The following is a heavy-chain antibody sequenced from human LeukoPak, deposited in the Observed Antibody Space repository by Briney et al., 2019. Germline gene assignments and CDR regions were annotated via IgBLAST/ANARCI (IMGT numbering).Heavy chain of an antibody. CDR1: GGSFSGYY. J-gene: IGHJ4*02. D-gene: IGHD5-18*01. Sequence: SSETLSLTCAVYGGSFSGYYWSWIRQPPGKGLEWIGEINHSGSTNYNPSLKSRVTISVDTSKNQFSLKLSSVTAADTAVYYCARACGYSYGRRYYFDYWGQGTLVTVSS. CDR3: ARACGYSYGRRYYFDY. V-gene: IGHV4-34*01. CDR2: INHSGST.